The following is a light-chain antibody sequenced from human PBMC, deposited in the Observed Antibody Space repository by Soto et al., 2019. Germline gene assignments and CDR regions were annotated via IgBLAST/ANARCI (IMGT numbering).Light chain of an antibody. J-gene: IGKJ1*01. V-gene: IGKV3-15*01. Sequence: EIVMTQSPATLSVSPGERATLSCRASQSVGSNLAWYQQKPGQAPRLLIYGASTRATGIPARFSGIGSGTEFTLTISSLQSEDFAIYFCQQYNNWPPDRTFGQGTKGEIK. CDR2: GAS. CDR1: QSVGSN. CDR3: QQYNNWPPDRT.